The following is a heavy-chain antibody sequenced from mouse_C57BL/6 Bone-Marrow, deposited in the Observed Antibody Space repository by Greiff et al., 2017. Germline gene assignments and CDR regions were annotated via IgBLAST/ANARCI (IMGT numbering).Heavy chain of an antibody. V-gene: IGHV1-15*01. J-gene: IGHJ3*01. CDR3: TRWGWCRFAY. Sequence: VQLQQSGAELVRPGASVSLSCKASGYTFTDYEMHWVKQTPVNGLEWIGAIDPETGGTAYNQKIKGKAILTADKSSSTAYTEPPGLTSEDSAVYYCTRWGWCRFAYWGTGTLVTVSS. CDR2: IDPETGGT. D-gene: IGHD1-1*02. CDR1: GYTFTDYE.